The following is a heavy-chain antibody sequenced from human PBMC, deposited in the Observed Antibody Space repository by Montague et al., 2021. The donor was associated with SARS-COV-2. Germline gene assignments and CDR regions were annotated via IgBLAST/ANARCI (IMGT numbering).Heavy chain of an antibody. Sequence: SLRLSCAASGFRISSHTMNWVRQAPGQDLEWVSSISKSGDYIYYADSVKGRFTISRDNAKNSMNLQMNSLHQGPIGLPPGTLLQEHLWG. CDR2: ISKSGDYI. CDR3: TLLQEHL. J-gene: IGHJ6*01. V-gene: IGHV3-21*01. CDR1: GFRISSHT.